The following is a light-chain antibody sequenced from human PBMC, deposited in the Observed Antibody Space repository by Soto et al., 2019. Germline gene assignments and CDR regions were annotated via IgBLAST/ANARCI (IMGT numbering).Light chain of an antibody. CDR2: EVS. CDR3: KQSIQLPIT. Sequence: DVVLTQTPGSLSVTPGQPASISCKSSQSLLYSDGRTYVYWYLQKPGQPPQLLIHEVSNRFSGVTDRIRCRGSGTDFTLKISRVEAEGLRVYFSKQSIQLPITFRGGTNVEIK. J-gene: IGKJ4*01. CDR1: QSLLYSDGRTY. V-gene: IGKV2D-29*01.